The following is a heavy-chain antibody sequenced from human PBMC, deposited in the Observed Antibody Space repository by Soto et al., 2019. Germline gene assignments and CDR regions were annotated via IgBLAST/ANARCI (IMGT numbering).Heavy chain of an antibody. V-gene: IGHV3-33*01. CDR3: ARDFVAGGYHCGS. Sequence: QVLLVESGGGVVQPGRSLRLSCAASGFTFNSYAMHWVRQAPGKGLEWVAVIWYDGSSKFYADSVKGRFTISGDNSKNTLYLQMNSLRAEDTAVYFCARDFVAGGYHCGSWGQGTLVTVSS. CDR1: GFTFNSYA. CDR2: IWYDGSSK. D-gene: IGHD5-18*01. J-gene: IGHJ1*01.